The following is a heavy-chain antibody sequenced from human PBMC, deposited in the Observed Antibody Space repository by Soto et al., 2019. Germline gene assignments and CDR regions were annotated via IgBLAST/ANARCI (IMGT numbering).Heavy chain of an antibody. Sequence: QVQLQESGPGLVKPSDTLSLTCTVSGGSMRNFYWSWVRQPAGKGLEYIGHIYSSGTTSYNPSLRCRVAMSRDTSENRFSLRLSSLTAADTAVYYCARGSDVYAFDFWGQGTMVTVSS. V-gene: IGHV4-4*07. CDR2: IYSSGTT. CDR1: GGSMRNFY. J-gene: IGHJ3*01. CDR3: ARGSDVYAFDF.